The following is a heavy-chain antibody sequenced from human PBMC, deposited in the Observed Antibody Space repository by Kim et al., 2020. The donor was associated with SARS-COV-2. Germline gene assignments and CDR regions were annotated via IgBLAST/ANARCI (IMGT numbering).Heavy chain of an antibody. CDR2: ISGGGVPK. CDR1: GFTFSNYN. D-gene: IGHD3-10*01. CDR3: VRGRSDFYFYY. V-gene: IGHV3-48*02. Sequence: GGSLRLSCAASGFTFSNYNMNWVRQAPGKGLEWISYISGGGVPKFYADSVKGRFTISRDNGKRSLYLQMNNLSDEDTAVYYCVRGRSDFYFYYWGQGILV. J-gene: IGHJ4*02.